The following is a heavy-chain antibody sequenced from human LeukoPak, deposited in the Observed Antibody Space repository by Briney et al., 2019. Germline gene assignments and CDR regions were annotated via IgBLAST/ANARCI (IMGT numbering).Heavy chain of an antibody. D-gene: IGHD6-6*01. CDR2: INPNSGGT. Sequence: GASVKVSCKASGYTFTDYYMHWVRQAPGRGLEWMGWINPNSGGTNYAQKFQGRVTMTRDTSISTAYMELSRLRSDDTAVYYCARDEYSSSFEQDYWGQGTLVTVSS. J-gene: IGHJ4*02. CDR1: GYTFTDYY. V-gene: IGHV1-2*02. CDR3: ARDEYSSSFEQDY.